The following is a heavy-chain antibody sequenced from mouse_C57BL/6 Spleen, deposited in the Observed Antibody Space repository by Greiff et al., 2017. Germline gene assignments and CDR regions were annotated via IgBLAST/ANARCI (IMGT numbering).Heavy chain of an antibody. CDR2: INSDGGST. D-gene: IGHD4-1*01. J-gene: IGHJ3*01. Sequence: EVKLMESGGGLVQPGESLKLSCESNEYEFPSHDMSWVRETPEKRLELVAAINSDGGSTYYPDTMERRFIISRDNTKKTLYLQMSSLRSEDTALYYCARQGGKLDQAWFAYWGQGTLVTVSA. V-gene: IGHV5-2*01. CDR1: EYEFPSHD. CDR3: ARQGGKLDQAWFAY.